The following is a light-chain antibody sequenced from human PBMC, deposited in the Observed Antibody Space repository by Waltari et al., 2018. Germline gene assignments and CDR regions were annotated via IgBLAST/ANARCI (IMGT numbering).Light chain of an antibody. V-gene: IGKV3-15*01. J-gene: IGKJ4*01. CDR1: QSLSSN. CDR2: GAS. CDR3: QQYNDWPRVT. Sequence: EMVMTQSPATLSVSPGERATLSCRASQSLSSNLAWYQQKPGQAPRHLIYGASTRATGIPARFSGSGSGTEFTLTISSLQSEDFAVYYCQQYNDWPRVTFGGGTKVEIK.